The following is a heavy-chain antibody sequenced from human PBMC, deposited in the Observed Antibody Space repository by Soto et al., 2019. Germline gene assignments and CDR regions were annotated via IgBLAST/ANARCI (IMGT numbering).Heavy chain of an antibody. CDR3: ARGPGYIDGWRTFDF. CDR2: TYYNGDT. CDR1: DDSFRGADYY. V-gene: IGHV4-61*08. D-gene: IGHD6-19*01. J-gene: IGHJ4*02. Sequence: PSETLSLTCTVSDDSFRGADYYWSWIRQPLGKGPEWMGYTYYNGDTKYNPALKSRVTMSVDTSKNQFSLRLSSVTAADTAVYLCARGPGYIDGWRTFDFWGRGILVTVSS.